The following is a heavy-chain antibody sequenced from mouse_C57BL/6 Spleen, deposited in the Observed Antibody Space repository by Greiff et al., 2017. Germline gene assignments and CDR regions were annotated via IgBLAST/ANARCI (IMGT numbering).Heavy chain of an antibody. Sequence: VKLMESGPELVKPGASVKISCKASGYAFSSSWMNWVKQRPGKGLEWIGRIYPGDGDTNYNGKFKGKATLTADKSSSTAYMQLSSLTSEDSAVYFCAHYYGSSPFAYWGQGTLVTVSA. D-gene: IGHD1-1*01. CDR1: GYAFSSSW. J-gene: IGHJ3*01. V-gene: IGHV1-82*01. CDR3: AHYYGSSPFAY. CDR2: IYPGDGDT.